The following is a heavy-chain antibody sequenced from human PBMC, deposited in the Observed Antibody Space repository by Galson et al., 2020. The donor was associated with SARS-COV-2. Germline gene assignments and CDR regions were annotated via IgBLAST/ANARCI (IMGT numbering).Heavy chain of an antibody. CDR3: ARDSIGGDWPGYCYYGMDV. V-gene: IGHV4-31*03. D-gene: IGHD2-21*02. CDR1: GGSISSGGYY. Sequence: SETLSLTCTASGGSISSGGYYWSWIRQHPGKGLEWIVYIYYSGSTYYNPSLKSRVTISVDTSKNQFSLKLSSVSAADTAVYYCARDSIGGDWPGYCYYGMDVWGQGTTVTVSS. CDR2: IYYSGST. J-gene: IGHJ6*02.